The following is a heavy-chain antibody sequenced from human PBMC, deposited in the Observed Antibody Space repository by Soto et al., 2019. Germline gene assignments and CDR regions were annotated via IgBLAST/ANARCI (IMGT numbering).Heavy chain of an antibody. J-gene: IGHJ4*02. D-gene: IGHD3-22*01. CDR3: ATPPGFYDSAPFDY. CDR1: GYTFTSYG. CDR2: ISAYNGNT. Sequence: ASVKVSCKASGYTFTSYGISWVRQAPGQGLEWMGWISAYNGNTNYAQKLQGRVTMTTDTSTSTAYMELRSLKTEDTAVYYCATPPGFYDSAPFDYWGQGTLVTVSS. V-gene: IGHV1-18*01.